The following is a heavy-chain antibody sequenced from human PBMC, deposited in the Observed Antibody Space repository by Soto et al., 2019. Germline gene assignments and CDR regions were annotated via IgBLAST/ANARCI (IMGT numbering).Heavy chain of an antibody. Sequence: PGGSLRLSCAASGFTFSSYAMSWVRQAPGKGLEWVSAISGSGGTTYHADSVKGRFTISRDNSKNTLYLQMNGLRAEDTALYYCAKDGDSSGWGEFDYWGQGTLVTVSS. D-gene: IGHD6-19*01. J-gene: IGHJ4*02. CDR2: ISGSGGTT. V-gene: IGHV3-23*01. CDR1: GFTFSSYA. CDR3: AKDGDSSGWGEFDY.